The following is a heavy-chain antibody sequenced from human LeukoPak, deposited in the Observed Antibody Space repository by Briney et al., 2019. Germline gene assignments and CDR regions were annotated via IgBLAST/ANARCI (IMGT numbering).Heavy chain of an antibody. CDR2: ICTDETTI. Sequence: PGGSLRLSCAASGFTFSNYCMHWVRQPPGKGLVWVSQICTDETTIRSADSVKGRLTISRDNAKNTLYLQMSSLRVEDTAVYYCVRGVPVTPGIDYWGQGTLVTVSS. CDR1: GFTFSNYC. V-gene: IGHV3-74*01. D-gene: IGHD2-2*01. J-gene: IGHJ4*02. CDR3: VRGVPVTPGIDY.